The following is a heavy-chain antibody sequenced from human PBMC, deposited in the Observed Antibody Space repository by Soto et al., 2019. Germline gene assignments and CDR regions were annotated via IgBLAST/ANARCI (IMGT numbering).Heavy chain of an antibody. V-gene: IGHV4-39*01. D-gene: IGHD2-2*01. J-gene: IGHJ5*02. Sequence: PSETLSLTCTVSGGSISSSSYYWGWIRQPPGKGLEWIGSIYCSGSTYYNPSLKSRVTISVDTSKNQFSLKLSSVTAADTAVYYCARQEDIVLVPFDPWGQGTLVTVS. CDR1: GGSISSSSYY. CDR2: IYCSGST. CDR3: ARQEDIVLVPFDP.